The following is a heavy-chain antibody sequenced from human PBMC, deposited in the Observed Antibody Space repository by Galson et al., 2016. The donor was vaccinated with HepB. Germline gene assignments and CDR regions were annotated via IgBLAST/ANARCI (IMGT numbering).Heavy chain of an antibody. V-gene: IGHV3-30*01. Sequence: SLRLSCAVSGFAFNIYPMHWVRQAPGKGLEWAAVIPYDGKNECYAASVKGRFVISRDNSKKTVFLQMNSLRAEDTAVYYCARSSPYGSGRGLFDSWGQGILVTVSS. CDR1: GFAFNIYP. CDR2: IPYDGKNE. CDR3: ARSSPYGSGRGLFDS. J-gene: IGHJ5*01. D-gene: IGHD3-10*01.